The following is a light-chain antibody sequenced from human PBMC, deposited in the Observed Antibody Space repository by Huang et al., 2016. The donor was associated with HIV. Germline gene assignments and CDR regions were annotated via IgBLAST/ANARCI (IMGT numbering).Light chain of an antibody. CDR1: QSVSSN. J-gene: IGKJ1*01. CDR2: GAS. V-gene: IGKV3-15*01. Sequence: ETEMTQFPATLSLSPGESAPPSCRASQSVSSNVAWYHQKPGRAPRLLVCGASTRATGIPGRFGGSGSGTEFTLTISSLQSEDFAIYYCLQYNTWPKTFGQGTKVDFK. CDR3: LQYNTWPKT.